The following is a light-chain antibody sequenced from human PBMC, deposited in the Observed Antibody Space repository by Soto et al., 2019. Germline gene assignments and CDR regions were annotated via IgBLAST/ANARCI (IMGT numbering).Light chain of an antibody. V-gene: IGKV3-15*01. Sequence: EIVMTQTPATLSVSPGERATLSCSASQSVSSNLAWYQHKPGQAASLLIHVASTRATGIPARFSGSGSGTEFALTIRSLQSEDLAVYYCQQYNQWPLPFGGGPNVEIK. CDR3: QQYNQWPLP. CDR1: QSVSSN. CDR2: VAS. J-gene: IGKJ4*01.